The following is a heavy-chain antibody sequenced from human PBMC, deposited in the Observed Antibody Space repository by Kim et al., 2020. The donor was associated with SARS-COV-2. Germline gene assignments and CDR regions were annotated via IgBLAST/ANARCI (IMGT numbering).Heavy chain of an antibody. CDR3: AREHTYMRQTQLDY. CDR2: IIAIFGTA. V-gene: IGHV1-69*13. D-gene: IGHD2-2*01. J-gene: IGHJ4*02. Sequence: SVKVSCKASGCTFSSYAISWVRQAPGQGLEWMGGIIAIFGTANYAQKFQGRVTITADESTSTAYMELSSLRSEDTAVYYCAREHTYMRQTQLDYCGQGTLGTVSS. CDR1: GCTFSSYA.